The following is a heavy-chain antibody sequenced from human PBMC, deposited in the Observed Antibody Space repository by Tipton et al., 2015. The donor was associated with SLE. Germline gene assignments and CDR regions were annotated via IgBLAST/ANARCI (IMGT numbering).Heavy chain of an antibody. V-gene: IGHV4-4*02. CDR3: ARWIPLTGINV. CDR1: GASITSSDW. CDR2: IHHRGST. J-gene: IGHJ6*02. D-gene: IGHD5-18*01. Sequence: LSLTCAVSGASITSSDWWSWVRQPPGKGLEYIGEIHHRGSTNYKSSLRGRVTISVDKSKNQFSLKLTSVTAAGTAVYYCARWIPLTGINVWGQGATVTVSS.